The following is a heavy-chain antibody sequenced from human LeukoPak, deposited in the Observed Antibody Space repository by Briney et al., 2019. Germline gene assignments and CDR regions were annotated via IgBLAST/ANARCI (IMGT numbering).Heavy chain of an antibody. CDR3: ASEHYDILTGYYFDY. D-gene: IGHD3-9*01. CDR1: GGSFSGYY. CDR2: INQSGST. V-gene: IGHV4-34*01. Sequence: SETLSLTCAVYGGSFSGYYWNWIRQPPGKGLEWIGEINQSGSTNYNPSLKSRVTISIDTSKNQFSLKLSSVTAADTAVYYCASEHYDILTGYYFDYWGQGTLVTVSS. J-gene: IGHJ4*02.